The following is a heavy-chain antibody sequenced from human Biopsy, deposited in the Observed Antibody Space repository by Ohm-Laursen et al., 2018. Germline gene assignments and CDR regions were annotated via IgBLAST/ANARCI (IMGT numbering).Heavy chain of an antibody. J-gene: IGHJ1*01. CDR2: NIPILGTG. CDR3: ATKLTGYFHH. CDR1: GGTFSNYG. D-gene: IGHD3-9*01. V-gene: IGHV1-69*06. Sequence: SVKVSCKAPGGTFSNYGVNWVRQAPGQGLEWLGGNIPILGTGSYAQKFQDRVTVAADTSTSAATMELRSLRSDDTAVYYCATKLTGYFHHWGQGTLVIVSS.